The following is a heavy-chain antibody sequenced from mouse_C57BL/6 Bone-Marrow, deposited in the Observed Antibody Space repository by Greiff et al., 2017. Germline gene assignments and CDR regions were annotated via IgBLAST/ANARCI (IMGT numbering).Heavy chain of an antibody. D-gene: IGHD2-2*01. CDR3: ARERWLRRGFAY. Sequence: EVHLVESGGGLVKPGGSLKLSCAASGFTFSSYAMSWVRQTPEKRLEWVATISDGGSYTYYPDNVKGRFTISRDNAKNNLYLQMSHLKSEDTAMYYCARERWLRRGFAYWGQGTLVTVSA. CDR1: GFTFSSYA. J-gene: IGHJ3*01. V-gene: IGHV5-4*01. CDR2: ISDGGSYT.